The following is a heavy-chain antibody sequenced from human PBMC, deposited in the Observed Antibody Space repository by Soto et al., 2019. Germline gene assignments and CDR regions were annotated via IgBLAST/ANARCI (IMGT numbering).Heavy chain of an antibody. CDR2: IISGGTRA. CDR3: ARERTSKGGMDI. V-gene: IGHV3-74*01. J-gene: IGHJ6*02. Sequence: PGGSLRLSCAASGFTFSSDWMNWVRQSPGKGLEWVSRIISGGTRATYADFVKGRFTITRDNAKNTLYLQMHSLTADDTAVYYCARERTSKGGMDIWGQGTTVTAP. CDR1: GFTFSSDW.